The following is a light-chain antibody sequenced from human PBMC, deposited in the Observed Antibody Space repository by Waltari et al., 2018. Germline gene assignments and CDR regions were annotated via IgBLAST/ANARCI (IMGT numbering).Light chain of an antibody. J-gene: IGKJ2*03. CDR1: QSIGSY. CDR3: QQYDSYSYS. Sequence: DIQMTQSTSSLSASVGDRVTITCRASQSIGSYLNWYKQKPGKAPKILIYAASRAQSGVSSRFSGSGSGTDFTLTISSLQPEDFATYYCQQYDSYSYSFGQGTKLEIK. V-gene: IGKV1-39*01. CDR2: AAS.